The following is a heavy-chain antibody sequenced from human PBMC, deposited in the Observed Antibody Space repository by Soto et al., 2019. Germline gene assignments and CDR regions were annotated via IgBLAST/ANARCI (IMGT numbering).Heavy chain of an antibody. CDR1: GGSFSGYY. Sequence: SETLSLTCAVYGGSFSGYYWTWIRQPPGTGLEWIGEINHSGSTNYNPSLKSRVTISVDTSKNQFSLKLSSVTAADTAVYYCGARVGGAAGCHGFAPGGQGTLVTVS. D-gene: IGHD3-16*01. V-gene: IGHV4-34*01. CDR3: GARVGGAAGCHGFAP. CDR2: INHSGST. J-gene: IGHJ5*02.